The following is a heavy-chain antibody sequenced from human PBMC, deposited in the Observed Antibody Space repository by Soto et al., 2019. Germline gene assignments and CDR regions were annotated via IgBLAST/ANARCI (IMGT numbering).Heavy chain of an antibody. J-gene: IGHJ6*02. CDR3: ARDLGGSYYDFWSGYYPYYYYGMDV. V-gene: IGHV3-30-3*01. Sequence: GGSLGLSCADSGFTFSSYAMHWVRQAPGKGLEWVAVISDDGSNKYYADSVKGRFTISRDNSKNTLYLQMNSLRAEDTAVYYCARDLGGSYYDFWSGYYPYYYYGMDVWGQGTTVTVSS. CDR1: GFTFSSYA. D-gene: IGHD3-3*01. CDR2: ISDDGSNK.